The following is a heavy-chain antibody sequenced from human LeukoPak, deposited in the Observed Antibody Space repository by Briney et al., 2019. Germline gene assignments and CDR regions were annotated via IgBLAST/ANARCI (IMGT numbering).Heavy chain of an antibody. CDR1: GFTFSSYW. V-gene: IGHV3-74*01. D-gene: IGHD3-22*01. Sequence: GGSLRLSCAASGFTFSSYWMHWVRQAPGKGLVWVSRINSDGSSTSYADSVKGRFTISRDNARNSLFLQMNGLRADDTAVYYCARMEDSSDYSVEVDYWGRGTLVTVSS. J-gene: IGHJ4*02. CDR2: INSDGSST. CDR3: ARMEDSSDYSVEVDY.